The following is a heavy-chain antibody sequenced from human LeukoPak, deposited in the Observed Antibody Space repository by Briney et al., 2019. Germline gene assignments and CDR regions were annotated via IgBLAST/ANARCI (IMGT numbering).Heavy chain of an antibody. CDR2: IIPIFGTA. V-gene: IGHV1-69*05. J-gene: IGHJ5*02. Sequence: SVKVSCKASGGTFSSYAISWVRQAPGQGLEWMGGIIPIFGTANYAQKFQGRVTITTDESTSTAYMELSSLRSEDTAVYYCAICDSSSRVNWFDPWGQGTLVTVSS. D-gene: IGHD6-13*01. CDR3: AICDSSSRVNWFDP. CDR1: GGTFSSYA.